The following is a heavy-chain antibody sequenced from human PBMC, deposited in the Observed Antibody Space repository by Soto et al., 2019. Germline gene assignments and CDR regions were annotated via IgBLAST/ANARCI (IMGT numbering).Heavy chain of an antibody. D-gene: IGHD3-10*01. J-gene: IGHJ3*02. CDR1: VFTFSSYA. Sequence: GWSLRLSSAASVFTFSSYAMSWFRQAPGKGLEWVSAISGSGGSTYYADSVKGRFTISRDNSKNTLYLQMNSLRAEDTAVYYCAKGYGSGSYSSLDAFDIWGQGTMVTVSS. V-gene: IGHV3-23*01. CDR3: AKGYGSGSYSSLDAFDI. CDR2: ISGSGGST.